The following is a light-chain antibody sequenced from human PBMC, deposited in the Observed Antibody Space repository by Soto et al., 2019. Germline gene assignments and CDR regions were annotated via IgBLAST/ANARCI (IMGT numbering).Light chain of an antibody. Sequence: EIVLTQSPATLSLSPGERATLSCRASQSVSSYLVWYQQKPGQAPMLLIYDASTSATGSPARFSGSGSGADFTLTISILEPEDFVVYYCQQRSDSLTFGRGTKVEIK. CDR2: DAS. J-gene: IGKJ4*01. V-gene: IGKV3-11*01. CDR3: QQRSDSLT. CDR1: QSVSSY.